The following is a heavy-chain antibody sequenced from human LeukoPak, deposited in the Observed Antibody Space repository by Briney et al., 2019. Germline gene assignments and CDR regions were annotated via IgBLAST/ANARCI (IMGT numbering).Heavy chain of an antibody. J-gene: IGHJ1*01. CDR3: ARSPTEAYCSGGSCYFLSEYFHH. CDR2: LDPSDSYI. CDR1: GYTFTSYW. D-gene: IGHD2-15*01. Sequence: GGSLRLSCKGSGYTFTSYWISWVRQMPGKGLEWMGRLDPSDSYINYSPSFQGHVAISADKSFSTAYLQWSSLKASDTAIYYCARSPTEAYCSGGSCYFLSEYFHHWGQGTLVTVSS. V-gene: IGHV5-10-1*01.